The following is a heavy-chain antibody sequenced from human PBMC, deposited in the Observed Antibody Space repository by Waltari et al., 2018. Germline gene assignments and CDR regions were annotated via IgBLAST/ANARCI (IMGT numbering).Heavy chain of an antibody. Sequence: QVQLVRSGAEVKKPGASVKVACTVSGYTLTELSRHWVRRDPGKGLEWMGGFDPEDGETIYAQKFQGRVTMTEDTSTDTAYMELSSLRSEDTAVYYCATYGRDGLHSWGQGTLVTVSS. CDR3: ATYGRDGLHS. CDR2: FDPEDGET. J-gene: IGHJ4*02. CDR1: GYTLTELS. D-gene: IGHD4-17*01. V-gene: IGHV1-24*01.